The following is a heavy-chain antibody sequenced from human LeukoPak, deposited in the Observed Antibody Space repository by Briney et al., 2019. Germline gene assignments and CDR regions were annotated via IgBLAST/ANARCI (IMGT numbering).Heavy chain of an antibody. Sequence: PSETLSLTCTVSGGSISSGGYCWSWIRQHPGKGLEWIGYIYYSGSTYYNPSLKSRVTISVATSKTQFSLKLSSVTAADTAVYYCARDAAAVVTAYSYGMDVWGQGTTVTVSS. J-gene: IGHJ6*02. CDR2: IYYSGST. CDR3: ARDAAAVVTAYSYGMDV. D-gene: IGHD3-22*01. CDR1: GGSISSGGYC. V-gene: IGHV4-31*03.